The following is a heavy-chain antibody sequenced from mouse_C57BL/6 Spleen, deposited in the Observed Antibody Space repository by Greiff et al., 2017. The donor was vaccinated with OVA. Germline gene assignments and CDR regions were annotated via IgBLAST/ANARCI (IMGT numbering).Heavy chain of an antibody. CDR2: INPSCGYT. J-gene: IGHJ4*01. CDR3: TLSRSYAMDY. CDR1: GYTFTSYT. V-gene: IGHV1-4*01. Sequence: QVQLQQSGAELARPGASVKMSCKASGYTFTSYTMHWVKQRPGPGLELIGYINPSCGYTKYNQKFKDKATLTADISSCTAYMQLSSLTSEDSAVYFCTLSRSYAMDYWGKGTSVADSS.